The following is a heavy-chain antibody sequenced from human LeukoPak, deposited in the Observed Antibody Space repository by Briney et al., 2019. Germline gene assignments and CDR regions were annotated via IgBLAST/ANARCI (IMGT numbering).Heavy chain of an antibody. Sequence: SETLSLTCTVSGGSISSYYGSWIRQPPGKGLEWIGYIYYSGSTNYNPSLKSRVTISVDTSKNQFSLKLSSVTAADTAVYYCARSDYDFWSGSLNWFDPWGQGTLVTVSS. CDR1: GGSISSYY. CDR2: IYYSGST. J-gene: IGHJ5*02. V-gene: IGHV4-59*01. D-gene: IGHD3-3*01. CDR3: ARSDYDFWSGSLNWFDP.